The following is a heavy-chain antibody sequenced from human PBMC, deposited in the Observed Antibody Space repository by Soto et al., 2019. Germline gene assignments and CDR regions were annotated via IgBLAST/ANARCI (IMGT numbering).Heavy chain of an antibody. CDR2: VYSSGST. D-gene: IGHD2-2*01. J-gene: IGHJ4*02. CDR3: ARHRSSTTTGWEFDY. V-gene: IGHV4-39*01. CDR1: GGSVSSGTYY. Sequence: QLQLMESGPRLVKSSETLSLTCTVSGGSVSSGTYYGGWIRQPPGKGLEWLGSVYSSGSTYYNPSLQSRVTMSIGTSQNQFSLKLSYVTAADAAVYYCARHRSSTTTGWEFDYWGQGTLVTVSS.